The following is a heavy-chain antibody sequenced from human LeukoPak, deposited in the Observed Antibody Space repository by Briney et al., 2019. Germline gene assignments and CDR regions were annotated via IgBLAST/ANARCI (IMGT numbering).Heavy chain of an antibody. V-gene: IGHV1-8*01. J-gene: IGHJ6*02. CDR3: AVRGGLVKLSPDYYYYGLDV. D-gene: IGHD2/OR15-2a*01. CDR2: MNPKSRNT. CDR1: GYTFTSYD. Sequence: GASVTVSFKASGYTFTSYDINWVRQPPGQGLEWMGWMNPKSRNTGYAQKFQGRVTMTRNTSINTAYMELSSLRSEDTAVYYCAVRGGLVKLSPDYYYYGLDVWGQGTTVTVSS.